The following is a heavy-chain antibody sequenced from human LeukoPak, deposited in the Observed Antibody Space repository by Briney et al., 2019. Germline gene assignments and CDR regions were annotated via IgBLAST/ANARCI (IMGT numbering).Heavy chain of an antibody. Sequence: GGSLRLSCAASGFTFSSYWMHWVRQTPGKGLLSVSYISPDGTTAKYADSVKGRFSISRDNAKNEVFLQMDSLRVDDSAVYYCARAEHYGNRKGTVGVYFDLWGRGTLVTVSS. CDR2: ISPDGTTA. CDR3: ARAEHYGNRKGTVGVYFDL. CDR1: GFTFSSYW. J-gene: IGHJ2*01. V-gene: IGHV3-74*01. D-gene: IGHD2-8*02.